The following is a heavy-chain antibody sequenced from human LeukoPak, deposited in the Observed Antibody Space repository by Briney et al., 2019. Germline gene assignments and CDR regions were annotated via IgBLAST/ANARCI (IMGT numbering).Heavy chain of an antibody. CDR3: AKATGTLGN. Sequence: GGSLRLSCAVSGFTFSSYEMNWVRQAPGKGLEWVSYISSSGSTIYYADSVKRRFTISRDNPKNTLHLQMNSLTAEDTAIYYCAKATGTLGNWGQGTLVTVSS. D-gene: IGHD1-1*01. CDR1: GFTFSSYE. CDR2: ISSSGSTI. V-gene: IGHV3-48*03. J-gene: IGHJ4*02.